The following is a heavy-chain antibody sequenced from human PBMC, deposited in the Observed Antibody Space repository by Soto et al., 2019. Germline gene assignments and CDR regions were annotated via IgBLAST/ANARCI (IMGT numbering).Heavy chain of an antibody. CDR1: GGPISSSSYY. CDR3: ARRKSGYYYYYYGMDV. CDR2: IYYSGST. Sequence: PSETLSLTCTVSGGPISSSSYYWGWIRQPPGKGLEWIGSIYYSGSTYYNPSLKSRVTISVDTSKNQFSLKLSSVTAADTAVYYCARRKSGYYYYYYGMDVWGQGTTVTVSS. V-gene: IGHV4-39*01. D-gene: IGHD3-22*01. J-gene: IGHJ6*02.